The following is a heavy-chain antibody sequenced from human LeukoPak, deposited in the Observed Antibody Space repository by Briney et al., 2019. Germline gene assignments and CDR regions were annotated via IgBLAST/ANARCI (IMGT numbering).Heavy chain of an antibody. CDR3: ARDARSRGTDV. CDR1: GFTFSSYA. Sequence: GGSLRLSSAASGFTFSSYAMHRGRQAPGKGQERMAVISYDGSNKYYADSVKGPFTISRDNSQNTLYLQMNILRAEDTAVYYCARDARSRGTDVWGQGTTVTVSS. J-gene: IGHJ6*02. V-gene: IGHV3-30-3*01. CDR2: ISYDGSNK.